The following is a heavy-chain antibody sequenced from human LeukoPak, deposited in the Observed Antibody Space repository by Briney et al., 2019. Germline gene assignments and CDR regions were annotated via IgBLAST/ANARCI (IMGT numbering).Heavy chain of an antibody. J-gene: IGHJ4*02. Sequence: SETLSLTCTVSGGSINNNYWRWIRQPPGKGLEWIGYIYYPGSTNYNPSLNSLVTISEGTSKRQFSLKLNSVTAADTAVYYCARAGFGSIYYFDDWGQGTLVTVSS. CDR3: ARAGFGSIYYFDD. CDR1: GGSINNNY. V-gene: IGHV4-59*01. D-gene: IGHD6-19*01. CDR2: IYYPGST.